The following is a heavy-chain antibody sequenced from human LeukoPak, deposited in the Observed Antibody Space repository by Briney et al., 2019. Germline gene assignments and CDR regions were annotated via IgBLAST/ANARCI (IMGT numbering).Heavy chain of an antibody. CDR1: GFPLSGYS. Sequence: GGSLRLSCAASGFPLSGYSMNWVRQAPGKGLEWVGRIKSKTDGGTTDYAAPVKGRFTISRDDSKNTVYLQMNSLKNEDTAVYYCSKTSGRWDWGQGTLVTVSS. CDR3: SKTSGRWD. CDR2: IKSKTDGGTT. V-gene: IGHV3-15*01. D-gene: IGHD1-26*01. J-gene: IGHJ1*01.